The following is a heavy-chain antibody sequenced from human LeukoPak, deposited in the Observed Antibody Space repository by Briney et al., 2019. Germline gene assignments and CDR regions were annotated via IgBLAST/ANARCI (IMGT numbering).Heavy chain of an antibody. Sequence: SETLSLTCTVSGGSISRYYWSWVRQPAGKGLQWIGRVYSTATNYNPSLKSRVTMSVDTSKNQFSLKLNSVTAADTAVYFCARGKETYGMDVWGQGTTVTVSS. CDR3: ARGKETYGMDV. D-gene: IGHD5-24*01. J-gene: IGHJ6*02. CDR1: GGSISRYY. CDR2: VYSTAT. V-gene: IGHV4-4*07.